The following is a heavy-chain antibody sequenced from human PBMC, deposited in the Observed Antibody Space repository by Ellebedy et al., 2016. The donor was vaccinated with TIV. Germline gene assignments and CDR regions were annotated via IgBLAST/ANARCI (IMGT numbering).Heavy chain of an antibody. CDR3: ASGKGGFWRPYYFDY. CDR1: GDSISSPNW. CDR2: IYPTEST. Sequence: SETLSLTCGVSGDSISSPNWWSWVRQPPGKGLEWIGDIYPTESTNYNPSLKSRVTISLDKSKNHFSLQLTSVTAADTAVYYCASGKGGFWRPYYFDYWGQGTLVTVSS. J-gene: IGHJ4*02. V-gene: IGHV4-4*02. D-gene: IGHD3-3*01.